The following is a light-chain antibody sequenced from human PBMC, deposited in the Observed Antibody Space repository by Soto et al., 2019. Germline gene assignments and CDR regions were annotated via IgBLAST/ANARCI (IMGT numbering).Light chain of an antibody. V-gene: IGKV1-5*01. CDR1: QSMSNW. Sequence: DIQMTQSPPTLSASVGDRVTITCRASQSMSNWLAWYQQKPGKAPKLLIYDASHLENGVPSRFSGSGSGTEFTLTISSLQPDDFATYYCQQYTTYSWTFGQGTKV. CDR2: DAS. J-gene: IGKJ1*01. CDR3: QQYTTYSWT.